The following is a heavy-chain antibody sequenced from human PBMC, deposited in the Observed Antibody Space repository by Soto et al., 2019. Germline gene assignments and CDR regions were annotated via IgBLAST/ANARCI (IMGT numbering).Heavy chain of an antibody. CDR1: GSTVSTNY. D-gene: IGHD3-22*01. J-gene: IGHJ4*02. CDR3: ARSTSSGYYYY. CDR2: IYSGDST. Sequence: GGSLRLSCAASGSTVSTNYMSWVRQAPGKGLEWVSGIYSGDSTSYADSVKGRFTISRDNSKNTLYLQMNSLRAEDTAVYYCARSTSSGYYYYWGQGTLVTVSS. V-gene: IGHV3-53*01.